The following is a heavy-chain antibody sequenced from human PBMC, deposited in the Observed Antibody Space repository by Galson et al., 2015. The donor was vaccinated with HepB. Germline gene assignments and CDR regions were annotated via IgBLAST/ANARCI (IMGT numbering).Heavy chain of an antibody. D-gene: IGHD2-8*01. V-gene: IGHV3-11*01. CDR1: GLTFSGYT. Sequence: SLRLSCAASGLTFSGYTMSWVRQSPGRGLQWLSYISTNGTTTYYTDSVQGRFTVASDNARNTVSLQMTSLTAEDSAVYFCAKTKFGNGAYWTFEIWGPGTLVTVSS. CDR2: ISTNGTTT. J-gene: IGHJ3*02. CDR3: AKTKFGNGAYWTFEI.